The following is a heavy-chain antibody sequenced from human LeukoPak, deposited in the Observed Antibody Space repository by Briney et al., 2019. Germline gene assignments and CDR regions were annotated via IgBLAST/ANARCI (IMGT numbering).Heavy chain of an antibody. D-gene: IGHD2-21*02. CDR1: GFTFRTYA. CDR3: AGDLEGDGDWYFDL. CDR2: IRSDGHTT. Sequence: PGGSLRLSCAASGFTFRTYAMHWVRQAPGKGLECVSGIRSDGHTTYYANSVKGRFTISRDNSKNTLYLQMGSLRTEDMAVYYCAGDLEGDGDWYFDLWGRGTLVTVSS. J-gene: IGHJ2*01. V-gene: IGHV3-64*01.